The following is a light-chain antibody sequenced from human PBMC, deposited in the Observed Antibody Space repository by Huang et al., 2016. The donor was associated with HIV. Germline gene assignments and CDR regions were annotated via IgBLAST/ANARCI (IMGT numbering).Light chain of an antibody. CDR1: HRISSN. CDR3: QQRDNWPKLT. J-gene: IGKJ4*01. Sequence: EIVLTQSPATLSLSPGERATLSCRASHRISSNLAWYQQTPGRAPRLLIYDASNRATGIPARFSGSGSGTDFTLTISSLEPEDFAVYYCQQRDNWPKLTFGGGTKVEIK. V-gene: IGKV3-11*01. CDR2: DAS.